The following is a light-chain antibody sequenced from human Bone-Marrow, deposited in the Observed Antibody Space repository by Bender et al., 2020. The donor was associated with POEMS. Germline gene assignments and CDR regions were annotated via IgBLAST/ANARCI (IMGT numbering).Light chain of an antibody. V-gene: IGLV6-57*02. CDR3: QSFDSDNLHWV. CDR2: EDN. Sequence: NFMLTQPHSVSESPGKTVTISCTGSSGSVASNYVQWYQQRPGSAPTTVIYEDNQRPSGVPDRFSGSIDSSSNSASLTISGLKTEDEADYCCQSFDSDNLHWVFGGGTKLTVL. J-gene: IGLJ3*02. CDR1: SGSVASNY.